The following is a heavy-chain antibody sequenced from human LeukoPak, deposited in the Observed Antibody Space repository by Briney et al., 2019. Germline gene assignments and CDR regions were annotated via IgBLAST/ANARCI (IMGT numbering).Heavy chain of an antibody. CDR1: GFTFSDYY. CDR3: AKGRQQLTYYYYYMDV. D-gene: IGHD6-13*01. Sequence: KPGGSLRLSCAASGFTFSDYYMSWIRQAPGKGLEWVSYISSSGSTIYYADSVKGRFTISRDNAKNSLYLQMNSLRAEDTAVYYCAKGRQQLTYYYYYMDVWDKWTTVTVSS. J-gene: IGHJ6*03. CDR2: ISSSGSTI. V-gene: IGHV3-11*01.